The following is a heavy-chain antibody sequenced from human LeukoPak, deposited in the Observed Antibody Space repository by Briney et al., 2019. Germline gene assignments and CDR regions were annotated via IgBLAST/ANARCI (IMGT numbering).Heavy chain of an antibody. CDR3: VSNPYSNYYFDY. CDR1: GGSFSGYY. CDR2: INHSGGT. J-gene: IGHJ4*02. V-gene: IGHV4-34*01. Sequence: SETLSLTCAVYGGSFSGYYWSWIRQPPGKGLEWIGEINHSGGTNYSPSLKSRVTISVDTSKNQFSLKLSSVTAADTAVYYCVSNPYSNYYFDYWGQGTLVTVSS. D-gene: IGHD4-11*01.